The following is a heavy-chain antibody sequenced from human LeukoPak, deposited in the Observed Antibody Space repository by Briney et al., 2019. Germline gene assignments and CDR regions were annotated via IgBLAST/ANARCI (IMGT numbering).Heavy chain of an antibody. D-gene: IGHD3-10*01. Sequence: ASVKVSCKASGYTFTGYYMHWVRQAPGQGLEWMGWNNPNSGGTNYAQKFQGWVTMTRDTSISTAYMELSRLRSDDTAVYYCARDNRGILWFGAPRLFYFDYWGQGTLVTVSS. CDR1: GYTFTGYY. CDR2: NNPNSGGT. CDR3: ARDNRGILWFGAPRLFYFDY. V-gene: IGHV1-2*04. J-gene: IGHJ4*02.